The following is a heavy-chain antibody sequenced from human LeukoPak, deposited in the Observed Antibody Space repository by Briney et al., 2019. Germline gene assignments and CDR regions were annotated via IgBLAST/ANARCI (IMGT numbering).Heavy chain of an antibody. CDR1: GFTVSTNY. CDR3: ARGPSSSGYGNFDY. V-gene: IGHV3-66*01. D-gene: IGHD5-12*01. J-gene: IGHJ4*02. CDR2: IYSGGTT. Sequence: GGSLRLSCAASGFTVSTNYMSWDRQAPGKGLEWVSVIYSGGTTYYADSVKGRFTISRDNSKNTLYLQMNSLRAEDTAVYYCARGPSSSGYGNFDYWGQGTLVTVSS.